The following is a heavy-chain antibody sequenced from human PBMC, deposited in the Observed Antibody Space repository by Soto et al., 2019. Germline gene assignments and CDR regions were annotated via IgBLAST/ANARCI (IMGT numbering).Heavy chain of an antibody. CDR2: INEDERNT. CDR3: ARGLFLDY. Sequence: EVQLVESGGGLVQPGGSLRLSCATSGFTFSNYWMHWVRQAPGKGPVWVSRINEDERNTNYADSLKGRFTISRDNAKNTLYLQMNSLRAEGTAVYYCARGLFLDYWGQGTRVTVSS. D-gene: IGHD3-3*01. CDR1: GFTFSNYW. V-gene: IGHV3-74*01. J-gene: IGHJ4*02.